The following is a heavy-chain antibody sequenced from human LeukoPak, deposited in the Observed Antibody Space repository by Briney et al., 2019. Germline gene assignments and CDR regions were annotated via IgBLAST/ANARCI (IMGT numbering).Heavy chain of an antibody. CDR3: ARSGVGAVRLGYYFDY. D-gene: IGHD1-26*01. V-gene: IGHV1-18*01. J-gene: IGHJ4*02. Sequence: GASVKVSCKASGYTFTSYGISWVRQAPGQGLEWMGWISAYNGNTNYAQKLQGRVTMTTDTPTSTAYMELRSLRSDDTAVYYCARSGVGAVRLGYYFDYWGQGTLVTVSS. CDR2: ISAYNGNT. CDR1: GYTFTSYG.